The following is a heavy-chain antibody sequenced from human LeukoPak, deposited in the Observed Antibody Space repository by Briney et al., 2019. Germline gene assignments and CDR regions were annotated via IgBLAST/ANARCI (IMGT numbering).Heavy chain of an antibody. CDR2: ISGNAGST. J-gene: IGHJ4*02. V-gene: IGHV3-23*01. D-gene: IGHD6-6*01. CDR3: ARHRSSWLIDY. CDR1: GFTLSSYA. Sequence: PGGSLRLSCTASGFTLSSYAMSWVRQAPGKGLEWVSLISGNAGSTYYADSVKGRFTISRDNSKNTLYLQMNSLRAEDTAVYYCARHRSSWLIDYWGQGTLVTVSS.